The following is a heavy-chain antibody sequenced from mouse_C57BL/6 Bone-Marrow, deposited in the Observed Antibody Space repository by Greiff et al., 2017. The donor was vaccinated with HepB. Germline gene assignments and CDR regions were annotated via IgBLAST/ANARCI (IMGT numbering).Heavy chain of an antibody. CDR1: GFTFSSYA. D-gene: IGHD4-1*01. J-gene: IGHJ1*03. CDR2: ISSGGDYI. Sequence: VQLKESGEGLVKPGGSLKLSCAASGFTFSSYAMSWVRQTPEKRLEWVAYISSGGDYIYYADTVKGRFTISSDNARNTLYLQMSSLKSEDTAMYYCTRDQRGTGTDWYFDVWGTGTTVTVSS. V-gene: IGHV5-9-1*02. CDR3: TRDQRGTGTDWYFDV.